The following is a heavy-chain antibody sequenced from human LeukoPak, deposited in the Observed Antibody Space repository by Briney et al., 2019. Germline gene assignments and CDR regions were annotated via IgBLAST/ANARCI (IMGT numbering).Heavy chain of an antibody. CDR1: EFSFSSYA. CDR3: AKRRGGSYPAFDI. CDR2: ITDSGGST. Sequence: GGSLRLSCAASEFSFSSYAMSWVRQAPGKGLEWVSGITDSGGSTYYADSVKGRFTISRDNSDNTLYLQMNSLRAEDTAVYYCAKRRGGSYPAFDIWGQGTMVTVSS. V-gene: IGHV3-23*01. D-gene: IGHD5-18*01. J-gene: IGHJ3*02.